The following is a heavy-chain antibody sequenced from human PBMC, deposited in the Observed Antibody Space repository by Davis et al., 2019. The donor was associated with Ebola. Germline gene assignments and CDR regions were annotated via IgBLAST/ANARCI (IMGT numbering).Heavy chain of an antibody. CDR3: AKEAPGNVRYFDWLLPFDS. CDR1: GFTFSSYA. Sequence: GESLKISCEASGFTFSSYAMSWVRQAPGKGLVWVSASSGSGISTYYADSVKGRFTISRDYSKNTLYLQMHSLRVDDTAVYFCAKEAPGNVRYFDWLLPFDSWGPGTLVTVSS. V-gene: IGHV3-23*01. D-gene: IGHD3-9*01. CDR2: SSGSGIST. J-gene: IGHJ4*02.